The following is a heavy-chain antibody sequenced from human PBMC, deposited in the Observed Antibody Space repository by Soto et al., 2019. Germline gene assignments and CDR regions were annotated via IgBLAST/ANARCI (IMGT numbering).Heavy chain of an antibody. D-gene: IGHD3-10*01. CDR3: AKFREYYQGSGSRIYYFYGMDV. J-gene: IGHJ6*02. CDR1: GFTFSSYGMTFSSYA. CDR2: ISGSGDST. Sequence: EVQLLESGGGSVQPGGSLRLSCAASGFTFSSYGMTFSSYAMSWVRQAPGKGLEWVSTISGSGDSTYYADSVKGRFTISRDNSKNTLFLQMNSLRAGDTALYYCAKFREYYQGSGSRIYYFYGMDVWGQGTTVTVSS. V-gene: IGHV3-23*01.